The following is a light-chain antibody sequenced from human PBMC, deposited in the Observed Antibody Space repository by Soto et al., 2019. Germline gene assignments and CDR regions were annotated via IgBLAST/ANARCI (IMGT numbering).Light chain of an antibody. V-gene: IGKV3-20*01. Sequence: EIVLTQSPGTLCLSPGERATLSCRASQSVGTYLAWYQQKPGQAPRLLIYGASSRATGIPDRFSGSGSGTDFTLTISRLEPEDFAVYYCQQYGSSSYTFGQGTKLEIK. CDR3: QQYGSSSYT. CDR2: GAS. CDR1: QSVGTY. J-gene: IGKJ2*01.